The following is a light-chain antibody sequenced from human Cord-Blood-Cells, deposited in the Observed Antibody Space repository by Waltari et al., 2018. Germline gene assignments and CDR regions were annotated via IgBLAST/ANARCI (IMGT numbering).Light chain of an antibody. Sequence: EIVLTQSPATLSLSPGERATLPCRASQSVSSYLAWYQQKPGQAPRLLIYDASTRATGIPARFSGSGSGTDFTLTISSLEPEDFAVYYCQQRSNWPPFTFGPGTKVDIK. J-gene: IGKJ3*01. V-gene: IGKV3-11*01. CDR3: QQRSNWPPFT. CDR2: DAS. CDR1: QSVSSY.